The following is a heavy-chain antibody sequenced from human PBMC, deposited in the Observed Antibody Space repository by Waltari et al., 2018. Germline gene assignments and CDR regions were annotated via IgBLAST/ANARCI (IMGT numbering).Heavy chain of an antibody. Sequence: QVQLVQSGAEVKKPXASVKVSCKLXGYTLXELSMXWVRQAPGKGLECVGGFEPEEYETSYAQRFXGRVTMTEXTSTXTAXMERXXLXYEDTAVXXXATDXVGTIFGATXXYYALDVXGQGTTVTVXS. CDR3: ATDXVGTIFGATXXYYALDV. D-gene: IGHD3-3*01. J-gene: IGHJ6*02. CDR1: GYTLXELS. CDR2: FEPEEYET. V-gene: IGHV1-24*01.